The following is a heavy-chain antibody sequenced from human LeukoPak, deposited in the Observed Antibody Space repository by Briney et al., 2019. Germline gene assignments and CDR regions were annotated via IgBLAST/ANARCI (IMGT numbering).Heavy chain of an antibody. D-gene: IGHD5-18*01. Sequence: ASVKVSCKVSGNTLTELSMHWVRQAPGKGLEWMGGFDPEDGETIYAQKFQGRVTMTEDTSTDTAYMELSSLRSEDTAVYYCARSRYSYGPSYYYYYYMDVWGKGTTVTISS. CDR2: FDPEDGET. CDR3: ARSRYSYGPSYYYYYYMDV. CDR1: GNTLTELS. J-gene: IGHJ6*03. V-gene: IGHV1-24*01.